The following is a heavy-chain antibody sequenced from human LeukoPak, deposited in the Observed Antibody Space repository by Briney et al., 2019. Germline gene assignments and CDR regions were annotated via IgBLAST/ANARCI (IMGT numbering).Heavy chain of an antibody. CDR1: GGSISTYY. V-gene: IGHV4-34*01. CDR2: INHSGST. D-gene: IGHD3-10*01. J-gene: IGHJ6*02. Sequence: PSETLSLTCTVSGGSISTYYWSWIRQPPGKGLEWIGEINHSGSTNYNPSLKSRVTISVDTSKNQFSLKLSSVTAADTAVYYCASMDPAPYGMDVWGQGTTVTVSS. CDR3: ASMDPAPYGMDV.